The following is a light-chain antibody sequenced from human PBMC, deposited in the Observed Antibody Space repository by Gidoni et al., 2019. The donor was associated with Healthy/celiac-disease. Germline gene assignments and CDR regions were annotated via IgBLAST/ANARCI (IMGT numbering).Light chain of an antibody. Sequence: SVLTQPPSVSGAPGQRVTISCTGSSDNIGAGYDVHWYQQLPGTAPKLLIYGNSNRPSGVPDRVSGAKSGTSASLAITGLQAEDEADYYCQSYDSSLSVSWVFGGGTKLTVL. J-gene: IGLJ3*02. V-gene: IGLV1-40*01. CDR1: SDNIGAGYD. CDR2: GNS. CDR3: QSYDSSLSVSWV.